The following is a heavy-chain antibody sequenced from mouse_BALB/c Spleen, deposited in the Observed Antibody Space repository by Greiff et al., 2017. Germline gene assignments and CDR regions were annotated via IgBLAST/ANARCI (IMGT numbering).Heavy chain of an antibody. CDR1: GYSITSGYY. CDR2: ISYDGSN. V-gene: IGHV3-6*02. D-gene: IGHD1-1*01. J-gene: IGHJ2*01. Sequence: EVQVVESGPGLVKPSQSLSLTCSVTGYSITSGYYWNWIRQFPGNKLEWMGYISYDGSNNYNPSLKNRISITRDTSKNQFFLKLNSVTTEDTATYYCARVDYYGSSSDYWGQGTTLTVSS. CDR3: ARVDYYGSSSDY.